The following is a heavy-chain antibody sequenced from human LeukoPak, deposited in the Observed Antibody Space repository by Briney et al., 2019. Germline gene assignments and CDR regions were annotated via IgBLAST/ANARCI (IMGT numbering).Heavy chain of an antibody. J-gene: IGHJ4*02. V-gene: IGHV3-7*01. CDR2: IKQDGSEK. CDR3: ARMGSSSSSY. Sequence: PGGSLRLSCAASGFTFNSYWMSWVRQAQGKGLEWVANIKQDGSEKYYVDSVKGRFTISRDNAKNSLYLQMNSLRAEDTAVYYCARMGSSSSSYWGQGTLVTVSS. CDR1: GFTFNSYW. D-gene: IGHD6-6*01.